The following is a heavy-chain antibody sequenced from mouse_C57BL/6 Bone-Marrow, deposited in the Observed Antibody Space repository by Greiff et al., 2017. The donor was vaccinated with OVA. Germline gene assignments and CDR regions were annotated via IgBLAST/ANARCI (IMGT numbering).Heavy chain of an antibody. CDR2: IHPNSGST. J-gene: IGHJ2*01. Sequence: VQLQESGAELVKPGASVKLSCKASGYTFTSYWMHWVKQRPGQGLEWIGMIHPNSGSTNYNEKFKSKATLTVDKSSSTAYMQLSSLTSEDSAVYYCVNLYYFDYWGQGTTLTVSS. CDR3: VNLYYFDY. D-gene: IGHD4-1*02. CDR1: GYTFTSYW. V-gene: IGHV1-64*01.